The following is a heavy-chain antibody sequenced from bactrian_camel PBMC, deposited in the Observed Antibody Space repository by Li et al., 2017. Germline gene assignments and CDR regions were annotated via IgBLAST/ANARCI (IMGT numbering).Heavy chain of an antibody. J-gene: IGHJ7*01. CDR1: GYPIYTFS. Sequence: HVQLVESGGGSVQVGGSLTLSCVASGYPIYTFSMGWFRQPPGREREGVAAWDTDGSTNYADSVKGRATISRDNAKNTVTLLLNSLKSEDTALYYCARVDVDAMAYWGQGTQVTVS. V-gene: IGHV3S53*01. D-gene: IGHD1*01. CDR2: WDTDGST.